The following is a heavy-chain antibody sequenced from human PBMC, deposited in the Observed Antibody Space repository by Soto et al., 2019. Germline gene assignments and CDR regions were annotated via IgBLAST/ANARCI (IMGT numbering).Heavy chain of an antibody. Sequence: PSETLSLTCTVSGGSISSYYWSWIRQPPGKGLEWIGHIYYSGSTNYNPSLKSRVTISVDTSKNQFSLKLSSVTAADTAVYYCARDLYYGSGSYSFYYGMDVWGQGTTVTVSS. CDR2: IYYSGST. CDR1: GGSISSYY. V-gene: IGHV4-59*01. CDR3: ARDLYYGSGSYSFYYGMDV. J-gene: IGHJ6*02. D-gene: IGHD3-10*01.